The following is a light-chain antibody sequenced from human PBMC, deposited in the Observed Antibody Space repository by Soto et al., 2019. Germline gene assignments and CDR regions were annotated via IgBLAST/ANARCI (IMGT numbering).Light chain of an antibody. CDR1: QSVGTY. V-gene: IGKV1-39*01. CDR2: RAS. CDR3: HQSYSTPWT. Sequence: DIQMTQSPSSLSASVGDRVTISCRASQSVGTYLNWYHQKPGTAPRLLISRASTVKSGVPPRFSGNGSGRDFTLITSSLRPEDIGTYFCHQSYSTPWTFGPGTKVEIK. J-gene: IGKJ1*01.